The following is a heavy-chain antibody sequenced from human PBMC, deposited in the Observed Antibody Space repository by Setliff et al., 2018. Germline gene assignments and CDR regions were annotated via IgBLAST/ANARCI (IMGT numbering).Heavy chain of an antibody. CDR2: IYSGGST. D-gene: IGHD2-2*03. V-gene: IGHV3-66*02. CDR3: ARDDRGYCSSTSCYYAFDI. Sequence: GGSLSLSCAASGFTVSSNYMSWVRQAPGKGLEWVSVIYSGGSTYYADSVKGRFTISRDNSKNTLYLQMNSLRAEDTAVYYCARDDRGYCSSTSCYYAFDIWGQGTMVTVSS. J-gene: IGHJ3*02. CDR1: GFTVSSNY.